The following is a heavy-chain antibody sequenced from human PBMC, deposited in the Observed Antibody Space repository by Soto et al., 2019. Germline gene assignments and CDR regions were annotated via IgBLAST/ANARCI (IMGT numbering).Heavy chain of an antibody. CDR2: ISGSGGST. CDR3: AKDMVRGVIIPSTSDY. V-gene: IGHV3-23*01. J-gene: IGHJ4*02. D-gene: IGHD3-10*01. Sequence: GGSLRLSCAASGFTFSSYAMSWVRQAPGKGLEWVSAISGSGGSTYYADSVKGRFTISRDNSNNTLYLQMNSLRAEDTAVYYCAKDMVRGVIIPSTSDYWGQGTLVTVSS. CDR1: GFTFSSYA.